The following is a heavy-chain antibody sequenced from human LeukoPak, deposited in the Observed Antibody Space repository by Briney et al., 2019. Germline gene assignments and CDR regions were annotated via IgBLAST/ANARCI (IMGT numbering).Heavy chain of an antibody. CDR3: ARDGNFGYDAFDI. CDR2: IKQDGSEK. CDR1: GFTFSSNY. J-gene: IGHJ3*02. D-gene: IGHD3-10*01. V-gene: IGHV3-7*01. Sequence: GGSLRLSCAASGFTFSSNYMSWVRQAPGKGLEWVANIKQDGSEKYYVDSVKGRFTISRDNAKNSLYLQVNSLRAEDTAVYYCARDGNFGYDAFDIWGQGTMVTVSS.